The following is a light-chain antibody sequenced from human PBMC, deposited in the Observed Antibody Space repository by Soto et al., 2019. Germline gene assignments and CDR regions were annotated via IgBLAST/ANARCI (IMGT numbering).Light chain of an antibody. V-gene: IGKV1-9*01. CDR1: QGINTF. CDR2: AAS. CDR3: QQLESYPST. J-gene: IGKJ4*01. Sequence: IQLTQSPSSLSASVGDRVTITCRASQGINTFLAWYQQKPGKAPKLLIYAASTLQSGVPSRFSGSGSGTDFTLTISRLQPEYFATYYCQQLESYPSTFGGGTKVAIK.